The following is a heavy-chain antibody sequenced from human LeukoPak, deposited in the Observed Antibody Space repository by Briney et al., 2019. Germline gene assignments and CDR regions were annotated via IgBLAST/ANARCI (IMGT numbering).Heavy chain of an antibody. CDR1: GLTFSDYS. D-gene: IGHD6-19*01. J-gene: IGHJ5*02. CDR2: ISSSNSYI. CDR3: ARDSSVAGRGWFDP. V-gene: IGHV3-21*01. Sequence: GGSLRLSCSASGLTFSDYSMNWVRQAPGRGLEWVSSISSSNSYIYYADSVKGRFTISRDNAKNSLFLQMNSLRAEDTAVYYCARDSSVAGRGWFDPWGQGTLVTVSS.